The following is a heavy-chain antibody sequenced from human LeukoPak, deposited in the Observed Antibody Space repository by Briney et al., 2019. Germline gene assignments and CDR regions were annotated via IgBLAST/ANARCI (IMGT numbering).Heavy chain of an antibody. D-gene: IGHD2-8*01. V-gene: IGHV3-21*01. Sequence: GGSLRLSCAASEFTFSSHAMIWVRQAPGKGLEWVSSITSTSSDIFYTDSVKGRFTISRDNAKNSLYLQMHSLRAEDTAVYYCAREDRYARDYWGQGTLVTVSS. CDR2: ITSTSSDI. CDR1: EFTFSSHA. CDR3: AREDRYARDY. J-gene: IGHJ4*02.